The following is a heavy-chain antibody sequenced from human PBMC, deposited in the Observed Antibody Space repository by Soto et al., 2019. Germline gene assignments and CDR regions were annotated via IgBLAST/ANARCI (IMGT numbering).Heavy chain of an antibody. CDR2: IIPILGIA. D-gene: IGHD3-22*01. V-gene: IGHV1-69*02. Sequence: QVQLVQSGAEVKKPGSSVKVSCKASGGTFSSYTISWVRQAPGQGLEWMGRIIPILGIANYAQKFQGRVTLTFAKSTSPASIQPSTLRSEDSAVYYCARGPTHPDYDSSGYYRDWGQGTLVTVSS. J-gene: IGHJ4*02. CDR1: GGTFSSYT. CDR3: ARGPTHPDYDSSGYYRD.